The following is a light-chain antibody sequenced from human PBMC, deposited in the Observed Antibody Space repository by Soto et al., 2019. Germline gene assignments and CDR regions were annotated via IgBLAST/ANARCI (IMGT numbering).Light chain of an antibody. CDR2: GNT. CDR1: SSNIGAGYD. Sequence: QSVLTQPPSVSVAPGQRVTISCTGSSSNIGAGYDVHWYQQLPGTAPKLLIYGNTNRLSGVPDRFSGSKSDTSASLAITGLQAEDEADYYCQSYDDSLSCSVFGGGTKLTVL. CDR3: QSYDDSLSCSV. J-gene: IGLJ3*02. V-gene: IGLV1-40*01.